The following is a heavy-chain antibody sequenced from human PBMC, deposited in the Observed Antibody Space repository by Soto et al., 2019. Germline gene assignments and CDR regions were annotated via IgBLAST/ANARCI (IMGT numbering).Heavy chain of an antibody. CDR2: ISWNSGSI. CDR3: AKGKTSSCWYGNTKDL. D-gene: IGHD6-19*01. CDR1: AFRFDDYA. V-gene: IGHV3-9*01. J-gene: IGHJ6*02. Sequence: EVQLVESGGGLVQPGRSLRLSCAASAFRFDDYAMHWVRQAPGRGLEWVSGISWNSGSIGYADSVKGRFTISRDNAKKFLYLQMNSLRAEDTALYYCAKGKTSSCWYGNTKDLWGQGTTVTVYS.